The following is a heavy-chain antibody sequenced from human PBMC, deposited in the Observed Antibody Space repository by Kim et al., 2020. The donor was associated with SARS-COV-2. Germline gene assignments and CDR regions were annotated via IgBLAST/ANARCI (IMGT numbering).Heavy chain of an antibody. CDR3: AKYRTTTMVDY. V-gene: IGHV4-39*01. J-gene: IGHJ4*02. Sequence: SETLSLTCSVSGASISTRNFYWGWVRQPPGKGPEWIGTIHYGGSTNYTPSLKSRVTISEDTSTNQFFLKLTSVTAADTAIYYCAKYRTTTMVDYWGQGT. D-gene: IGHD3-10*01. CDR1: GASISTRNFY. CDR2: IHYGGST.